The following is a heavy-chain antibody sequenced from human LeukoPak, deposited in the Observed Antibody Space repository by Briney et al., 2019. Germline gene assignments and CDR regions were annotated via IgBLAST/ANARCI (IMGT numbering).Heavy chain of an antibody. Sequence: ASVKVSCKASGYTFTDHYMHWVRQAPGQGLEWMGLINPTGDKTWYAQKFQGRVTMTRDMSTSTVYMELSSLRSEDTAVYYCARDGSYYYGSGSYVWFDPWGQGTLVTVSS. CDR2: INPTGDKT. D-gene: IGHD3-10*01. CDR3: ARDGSYYYGSGSYVWFDP. CDR1: GYTFTDHY. J-gene: IGHJ5*02. V-gene: IGHV1-46*01.